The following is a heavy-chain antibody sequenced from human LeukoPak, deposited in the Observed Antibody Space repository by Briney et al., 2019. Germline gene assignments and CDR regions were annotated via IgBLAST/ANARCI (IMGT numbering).Heavy chain of an antibody. CDR1: GYTFTGYY. J-gene: IGHJ3*02. Sequence: ASVKVSCKASGYTFTGYYMHWVGQAPGQGLEWMGWINPNSGGTNYAQKFQGWVTMTRDTSISTAYMELSRLRSDDTAVYYCARGDSSGANDAFDIWGQGTMVTVSS. D-gene: IGHD3-22*01. V-gene: IGHV1-2*04. CDR3: ARGDSSGANDAFDI. CDR2: INPNSGGT.